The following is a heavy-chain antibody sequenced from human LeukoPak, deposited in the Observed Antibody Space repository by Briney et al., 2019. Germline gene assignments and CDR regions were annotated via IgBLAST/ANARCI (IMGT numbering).Heavy chain of an antibody. V-gene: IGHV4-34*01. CDR2: INHSGST. J-gene: IGHJ6*03. Sequence: SETLSLTCAVYGGSFSGYYWSWIRQPPGKGLGWIGEINHSGSTNYNPSLKSRVTISVDTSKNQFSLKLSSVTAADTAVYYCAGDIVVVQAAYSLSYYYYYMDVWGKGSTVTVSS. CDR3: AGDIVVVQAAYSLSYYYYYMDV. CDR1: GGSFSGYY. D-gene: IGHD2-2*01.